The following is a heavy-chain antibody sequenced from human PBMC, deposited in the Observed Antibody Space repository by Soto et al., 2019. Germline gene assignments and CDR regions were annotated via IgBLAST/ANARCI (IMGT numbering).Heavy chain of an antibody. J-gene: IGHJ4*02. CDR3: ARGPYYYDSSGYYYRTFDY. CDR1: GYTFTGYY. Sequence: ASVKVSCKASGYTFTGYYMHWVRQAPGQGLEWVGWINPNSGGTNYAQKFQGRVTMTRDTSISTAYMELSRLRSDDTAVYYCARGPYYYDSSGYYYRTFDYWGQGTLVTVSS. D-gene: IGHD3-22*01. V-gene: IGHV1-2*02. CDR2: INPNSGGT.